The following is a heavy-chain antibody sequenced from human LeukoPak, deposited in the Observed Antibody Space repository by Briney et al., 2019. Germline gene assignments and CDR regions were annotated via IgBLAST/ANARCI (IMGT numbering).Heavy chain of an antibody. Sequence: GGSLRLSCAASGFTFSNHWMSWVRQAPGKGLEWVANIRDDGSEKYYVDSVKDRFTVSRDNVKNSLFLQMNSLRVDDTTVYYCAKSGSSVFWSWGQGTLVTVSS. V-gene: IGHV3-7*03. CDR1: GFTFSNHW. CDR2: IRDDGSEK. CDR3: AKSGSSVFWS. J-gene: IGHJ5*02. D-gene: IGHD3-3*02.